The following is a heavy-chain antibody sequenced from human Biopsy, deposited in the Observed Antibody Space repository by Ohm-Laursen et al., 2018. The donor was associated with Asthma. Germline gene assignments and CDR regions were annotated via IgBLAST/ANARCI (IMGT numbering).Heavy chain of an antibody. CDR2: ITGRGGFT. D-gene: IGHD2-21*01. CDR1: GFTLSNYV. V-gene: IGHV3-23*01. J-gene: IGHJ4*02. CDR3: AKDERAYYGADSKYMQPVPLGD. Sequence: SLRLSCAASGFTLSNYVMSWVRPAPGRGLDWVSRITGRGGFTHYADSVKRRFTISRDKPENTLYLQMNSLTAEATAVYHCAKDERAYYGADSKYMQPVPLGDWGQGTVVIVSA.